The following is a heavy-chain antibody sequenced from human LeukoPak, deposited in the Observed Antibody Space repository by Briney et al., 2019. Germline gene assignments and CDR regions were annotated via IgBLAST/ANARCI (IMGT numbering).Heavy chain of an antibody. J-gene: IGHJ4*02. CDR3: ARVTEYGDFTFDY. V-gene: IGHV1-2*02. CDR1: GCTFTGYY. D-gene: IGHD4-17*01. Sequence: ASVKVSCKASGCTFTGYYMHWVRQAPGQGLEWMGWINPNSGGTNYAQRFQGRVTMTRDTSISTAYMELSSLRPDDTAVYYCARVTEYGDFTFDYWGQGTLVTVSA. CDR2: INPNSGGT.